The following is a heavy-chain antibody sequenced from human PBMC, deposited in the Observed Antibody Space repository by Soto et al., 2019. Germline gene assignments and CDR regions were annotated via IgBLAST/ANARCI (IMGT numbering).Heavy chain of an antibody. Sequence: EVQLVESGGGLVQPGGSLRLSCTTSGLAFSTYWMAWVRQAPGKGLEWVGNTKPDETETYYADSVEGRFTISRDNAKSSLYLQMDSLSVEDTAVYYCVTIGDVTFHYWGQGNPVTVSS. CDR3: VTIGDVTFHY. J-gene: IGHJ4*02. CDR1: GLAFSTYW. CDR2: TKPDETET. D-gene: IGHD4-4*01. V-gene: IGHV3-7*02.